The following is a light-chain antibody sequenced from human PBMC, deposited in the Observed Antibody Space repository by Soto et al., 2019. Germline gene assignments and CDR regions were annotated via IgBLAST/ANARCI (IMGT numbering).Light chain of an antibody. V-gene: IGKV3-15*01. CDR3: PQYNTRPPRT. J-gene: IGKJ5*01. Sequence: EIVMTQSPATLSVSPGERATLSCRASQSVSSNLAWYQQKPGQSPRLLMFGASTRATGVPARFSGSGSGTEFTLTISSLQSEDFTVYYCPQYNTRPPRTFG. CDR1: QSVSSN. CDR2: GAS.